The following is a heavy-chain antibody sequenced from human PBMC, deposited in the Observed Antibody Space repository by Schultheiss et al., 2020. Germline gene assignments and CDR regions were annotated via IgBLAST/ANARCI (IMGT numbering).Heavy chain of an antibody. J-gene: IGHJ2*01. D-gene: IGHD3-22*01. CDR1: GFTFSSYG. V-gene: IGHV3-30*18. CDR3: AKDYYDSSGYYPPGWYCDL. CDR2: ISYDGSNK. Sequence: GGSLRLSCAASGFTFSSYGMHWVRQAPGKGLEWVAVISYDGSNKYYADSVKGRFTISRDNSKNTLYLQMNSLRAEDTAVYYCAKDYYDSSGYYPPGWYCDLWGHGTLVTVSS.